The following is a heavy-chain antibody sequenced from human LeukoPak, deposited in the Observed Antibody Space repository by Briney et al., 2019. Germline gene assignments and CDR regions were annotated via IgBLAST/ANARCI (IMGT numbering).Heavy chain of an antibody. CDR3: ARDGSGRLATPQYYYGMDV. CDR2: ISAYNGNT. D-gene: IGHD1-26*01. CDR1: GNTFTSYG. J-gene: IGHJ6*02. Sequence: GASVKVSCKASGNTFTSYGISWVRQAPGQGLEWMGWISAYNGNTNYAQKLQGRVTMTTDTSTSTAYMELRSLRPDDTAVYYCARDGSGRLATPQYYYGMDVWGQGTTVTVSS. V-gene: IGHV1-18*01.